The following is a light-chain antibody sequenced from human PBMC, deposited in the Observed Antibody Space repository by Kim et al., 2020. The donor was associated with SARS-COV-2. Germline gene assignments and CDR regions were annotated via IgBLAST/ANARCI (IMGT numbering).Light chain of an antibody. J-gene: IGKJ2*03. Sequence: LSPGERAPRSCRASQSVSSSYLAWYQQKPGQAPRLLIYGASSRATGIPDRFSGSGSGTDFTLTISRLEPEDFAVYYCQQYGSSSYSFGQGTKLEI. CDR2: GAS. CDR1: QSVSSSY. CDR3: QQYGSSSYS. V-gene: IGKV3-20*01.